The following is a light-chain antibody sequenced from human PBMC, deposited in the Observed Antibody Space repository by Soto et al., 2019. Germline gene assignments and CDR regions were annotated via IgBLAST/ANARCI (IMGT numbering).Light chain of an antibody. CDR3: AAWDDRLXGHVV. CDR2: SNN. Sequence: QCVLTQPPSASGTPWQRVTISCSGSSSNIGSNTVNWYQQLPGTAPKLLIYSNNQRPSGVPDRFSGSTSGASASLAISGLQSEDEADYYCAAWDDRLXGHVVFGGGXQLTVL. CDR1: SSNIGSNT. J-gene: IGLJ2*01. V-gene: IGLV1-44*01.